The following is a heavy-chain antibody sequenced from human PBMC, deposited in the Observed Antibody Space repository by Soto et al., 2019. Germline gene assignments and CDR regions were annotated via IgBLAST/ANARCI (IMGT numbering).Heavy chain of an antibody. J-gene: IGHJ4*02. CDR3: ARDIYASSGWTFGY. Sequence: SETLSLTCTVSGGSISTYYWSWIRQPPGKGLEWIGYVFHTGNTNYNPSLKSRVTISVDTSKNQFSLKLSSVTAADTAVYYCARDIYASSGWTFGYWGQGIMVTVSS. CDR2: VFHTGNT. D-gene: IGHD3-22*01. CDR1: GGSISTYY. V-gene: IGHV4-59*01.